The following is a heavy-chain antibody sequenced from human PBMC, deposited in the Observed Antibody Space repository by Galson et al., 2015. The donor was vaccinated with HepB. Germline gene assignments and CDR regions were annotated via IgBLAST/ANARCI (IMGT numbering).Heavy chain of an antibody. V-gene: IGHV4-31*03. Sequence: TLSLTCTVSGGSISSGGNYWSWIRQYPGRGLEWIGYIYYTGSTYTNPSLKSRVTISVDTSKNQFSLKLASVTDMDTAVYYCAREEDSGAYVRIIDYWGQGPLVTVSS. J-gene: IGHJ4*02. CDR2: IYYTGST. CDR3: AREEDSGAYVRIIDY. CDR1: GGSISSGGNY. D-gene: IGHD4-17*01.